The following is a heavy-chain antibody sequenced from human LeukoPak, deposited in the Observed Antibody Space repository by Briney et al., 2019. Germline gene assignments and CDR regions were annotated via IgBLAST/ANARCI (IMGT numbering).Heavy chain of an antibody. CDR1: GFTFSSYS. CDR3: ARDAATGEGGNWFDP. J-gene: IGHJ5*02. Sequence: PGGSLRLSCAASGFTFSSYSMNWVRQAPGKGLEWVSYIGSSSSTIYYADSVEGRFTISRDNAKNSLYLQMNSLRDEDTAVYYCARDAATGEGGNWFDPWGQGTLVIVSS. D-gene: IGHD7-27*01. CDR2: IGSSSSTI. V-gene: IGHV3-48*02.